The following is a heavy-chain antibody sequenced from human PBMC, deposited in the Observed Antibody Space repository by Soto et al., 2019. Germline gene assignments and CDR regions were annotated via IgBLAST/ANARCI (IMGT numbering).Heavy chain of an antibody. J-gene: IGHJ6*02. V-gene: IGHV1-18*01. CDR3: ALVDVDVTPSPQDV. Sequence: QVQLVQSGAEVKNPGASVKVSCKASGYTFTRYGIGWARQAPGQGLDWMGWSNTYNGNTNYAQNVQGRVTLTTDTSTSTAYMELRSLRSNDTAIYYCALVDVDVTPSPQDVWGQGTTVIVSS. D-gene: IGHD3-9*01. CDR2: SNTYNGNT. CDR1: GYTFTRYG.